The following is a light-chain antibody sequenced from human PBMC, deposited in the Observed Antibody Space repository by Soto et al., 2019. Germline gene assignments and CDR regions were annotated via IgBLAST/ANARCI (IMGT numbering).Light chain of an antibody. Sequence: AIQMTQSPSSLSASVGDRVTITCRASQDISDDVGWYQQTPGKAPKLLISGASRLQSGVPSRFSGSGSGAAFTLTITSLRPEDSATYYFLQNHNDPRTFGQGTKVEI. CDR1: QDISDD. J-gene: IGKJ1*01. CDR2: GAS. CDR3: LQNHNDPRT. V-gene: IGKV1-6*01.